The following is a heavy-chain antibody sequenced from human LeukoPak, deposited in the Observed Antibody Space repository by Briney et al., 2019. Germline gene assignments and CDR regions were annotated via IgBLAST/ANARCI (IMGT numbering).Heavy chain of an antibody. CDR3: ARVGEGYSYGDYYGMDV. J-gene: IGHJ6*02. CDR2: IIPILGIA. D-gene: IGHD5-18*01. CDR1: GYTFTSYA. V-gene: IGHV1-69*04. Sequence: GASVKVSCKASGYTFTSYAMHWVRQAPGQGLEWMGRIIPILGIANYAQKFQGRVTITADKSTSTAYMELSSLRSEDTAVYYCARVGEGYSYGDYYGMDVWGQGTTVTVSS.